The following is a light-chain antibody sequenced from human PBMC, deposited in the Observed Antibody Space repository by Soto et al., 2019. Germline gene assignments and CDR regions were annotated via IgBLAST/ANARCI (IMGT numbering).Light chain of an antibody. CDR1: SSDVGAYNY. Sequence: QSALTQPPSASGSPGQSVTISCTGTSSDVGAYNYVPWYQQHAGKAPKLVIYEVTKRPSGVPDRFSGSKSANTASLTVSGLQAEDEAGYYCSSFASSNTWVFGGGTQLPVL. V-gene: IGLV2-8*01. J-gene: IGLJ3*02. CDR2: EVT. CDR3: SSFASSNTWV.